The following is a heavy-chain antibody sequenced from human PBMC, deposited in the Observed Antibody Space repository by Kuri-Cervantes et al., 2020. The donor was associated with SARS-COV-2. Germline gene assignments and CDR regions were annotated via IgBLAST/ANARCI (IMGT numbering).Heavy chain of an antibody. Sequence: GSLRLSCTVSGGSISSSSYYWGWIRQPPGKGLEWIGSIYYSGSTYYNPSLKSRVTISVDTSKNQFSLKLSSVTAADTAVYYCAREYWGPGYYYMDVWGKGTTVTVSS. CDR1: GGSISSSSYY. CDR2: IYYSGST. V-gene: IGHV4-39*02. J-gene: IGHJ6*03. D-gene: IGHD3-16*01. CDR3: AREYWGPGYYYMDV.